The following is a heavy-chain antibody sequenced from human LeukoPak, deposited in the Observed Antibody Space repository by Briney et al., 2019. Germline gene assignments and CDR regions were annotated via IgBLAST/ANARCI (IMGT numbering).Heavy chain of an antibody. CDR2: IKQDGSEK. CDR1: GFTFSSYW. CDR3: VSPGGYTAMAPPAY. V-gene: IGHV3-7*01. Sequence: HPGGSLRLACAASGFTFSSYWMSWVRQAPGKGLEWVANIKQDGSEKYYVDSVKGRFTISRDNAKNSLYLQMNSLRAEDTAVYYCVSPGGYTAMAPPAYWGQGTLVTVSS. J-gene: IGHJ4*02. D-gene: IGHD5-18*01.